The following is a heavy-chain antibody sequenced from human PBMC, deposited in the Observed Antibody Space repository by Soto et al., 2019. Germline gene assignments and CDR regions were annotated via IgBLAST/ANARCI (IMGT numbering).Heavy chain of an antibody. CDR2: IYYSGST. CDR3: ARVPISGWTTGRYYDY. Sequence: PSETLSLTCTVSGGSISSYYWSWIRQPPGKGLEWIGYIYYSGSTNYNPSLKSRVTISVDTSKNQFSLKLSSVTAADTAVYYCARVPISGWTTGRYYDYWGQGTLVTVSS. CDR1: GGSISSYY. D-gene: IGHD4-4*01. J-gene: IGHJ4*02. V-gene: IGHV4-59*01.